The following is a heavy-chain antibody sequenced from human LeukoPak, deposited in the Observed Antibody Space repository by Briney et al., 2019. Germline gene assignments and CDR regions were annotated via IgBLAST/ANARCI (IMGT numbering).Heavy chain of an antibody. CDR3: ARDQPSRRYSSGWYGLGAFDI. Sequence: SETLSLTCAVSGGSISSRNWWSWVRQPPGKGLEWIGEIYHSGSTNYNPSLQSRVSISLDKSKNQFSLKLTSVTAADTAMYYCARDQPSRRYSSGWYGLGAFDIWGQGTMVTVSS. V-gene: IGHV4-4*02. CDR1: GGSISSRNW. D-gene: IGHD6-19*01. J-gene: IGHJ3*02. CDR2: IYHSGST.